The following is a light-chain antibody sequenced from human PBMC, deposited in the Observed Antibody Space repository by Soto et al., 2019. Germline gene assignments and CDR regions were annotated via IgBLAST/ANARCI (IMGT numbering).Light chain of an antibody. Sequence: DIQLTQSPSFLSASVGDRVTITCRASQGISSYLAWNQQKPGKAPKLLIYAASTLQSGVPSRFSGSGSGTEFTLTISRLQPEDFATYYCQQLNSYPITFGQGTRLEIK. CDR2: AAS. CDR1: QGISSY. V-gene: IGKV1-9*01. J-gene: IGKJ5*01. CDR3: QQLNSYPIT.